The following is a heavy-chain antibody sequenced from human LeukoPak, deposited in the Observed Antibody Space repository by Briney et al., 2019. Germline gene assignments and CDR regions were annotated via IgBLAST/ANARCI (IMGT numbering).Heavy chain of an antibody. J-gene: IGHJ4*02. CDR1: GFTFGDYA. V-gene: IGHV3-49*04. CDR3: TSLPRSSWSTGVDY. Sequence: GGSLRLSCTASGFTFGDYAMSWVRQAPGKGLEWVGFIRSKAYGGTTEYAASVKGRFTISREDSKSIAYLQMNSLKTEDTAVYYCTSLPRSSWSTGVDYRGQGTLVTVSS. D-gene: IGHD6-13*01. CDR2: IRSKAYGGTT.